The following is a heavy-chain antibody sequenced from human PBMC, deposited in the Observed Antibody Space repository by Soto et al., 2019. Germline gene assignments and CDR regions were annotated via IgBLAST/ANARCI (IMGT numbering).Heavy chain of an antibody. V-gene: IGHV4-30-4*01. D-gene: IGHD2-15*01. CDR1: GGSISSGDYY. CDR3: ARASAYTATDFDY. Sequence: QVQLQESGPGLVKPSQTLSLTCTVSGGSISSGDYYWCWIRQPPGKGLEWIGSIFYSVNTHYNPALRSRLTISVDTSKHLFSLKLSSVTAADTAVYYCARASAYTATDFDYWGQGTLVTVSS. J-gene: IGHJ4*02. CDR2: IFYSVNT.